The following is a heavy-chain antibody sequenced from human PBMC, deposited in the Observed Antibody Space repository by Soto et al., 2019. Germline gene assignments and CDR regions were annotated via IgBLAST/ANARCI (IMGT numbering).Heavy chain of an antibody. V-gene: IGHV3-7*03. CDR3: AREEGGTDNAFDI. Sequence: GESLKISCAASGFTFSSYWMSWVRQAPGKGLEWVANIKQDGSEKYYVDSVKGRFTISRDNAKNSLYLQMNSLRAEDMAVYYCAREEGGTDNAFDIWGQGTMVTVSS. CDR2: IKQDGSEK. D-gene: IGHD2-21*02. CDR1: GFTFSSYW. J-gene: IGHJ3*02.